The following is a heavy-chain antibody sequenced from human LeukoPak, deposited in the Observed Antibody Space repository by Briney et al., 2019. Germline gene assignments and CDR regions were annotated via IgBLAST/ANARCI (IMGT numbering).Heavy chain of an antibody. J-gene: IGHJ4*02. V-gene: IGHV3-23*01. CDR3: ARDGSLPDY. CDR1: GFTFSSYA. CDR2: ISDSGRST. Sequence: PGGSLRLSCAASGFTFSSYAMTWVRQAPGKGLEWVSAISDSGRSTYYADSVKGRFTISRDISKGTLYLQMHSLRAEDTAVYYCARDGSLPDYWGQGTLVTVSS.